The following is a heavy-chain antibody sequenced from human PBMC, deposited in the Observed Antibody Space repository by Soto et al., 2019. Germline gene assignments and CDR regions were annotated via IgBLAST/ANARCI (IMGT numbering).Heavy chain of an antibody. Sequence: SETLSLTCTVSGGSISSYYWSWIRQPPGKGLEWIGYIYYSGSTNYTPSLKSRVTISVDTSKNQFSLELSSVTAADTAVYYCARRYGGTFDYWGQGTLVTVSS. CDR2: IYYSGST. J-gene: IGHJ4*02. V-gene: IGHV4-59*08. CDR3: ARRYGGTFDY. D-gene: IGHD2-15*01. CDR1: GGSISSYY.